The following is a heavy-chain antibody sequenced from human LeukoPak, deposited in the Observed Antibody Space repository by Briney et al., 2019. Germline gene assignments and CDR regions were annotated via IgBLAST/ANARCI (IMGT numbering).Heavy chain of an antibody. Sequence: GGSLRLSCAASGFTFSSYAMSWVRQAPGKGLEWVSGISGSGDNTYYADSVKGRFTISRGNSKNTLYVQVNSLGTEDTAAYYCAKGSYYDSSGSFYFDYRGQGTLVTVSS. CDR1: GFTFSSYA. J-gene: IGHJ4*02. CDR3: AKGSYYDSSGSFYFDY. V-gene: IGHV3-23*01. CDR2: ISGSGDNT. D-gene: IGHD3-22*01.